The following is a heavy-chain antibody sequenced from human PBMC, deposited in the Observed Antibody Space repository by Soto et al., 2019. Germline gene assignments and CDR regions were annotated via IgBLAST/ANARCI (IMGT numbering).Heavy chain of an antibody. CDR1: GGSISSSNW. CDR2: IYHSGST. Sequence: QVQLQESGPGLVKPSGTLSLTCAVSGGSISSSNWWSWVRQPPGKGLEWIGEIYHSGSTTYNPSLKRRVTISVDKSKNQFSLKLSCVTAADTAVYYCARVVGGYYYGMDVWGQGTTVTVSS. V-gene: IGHV4-4*02. J-gene: IGHJ6*02. D-gene: IGHD2-2*01. CDR3: ARVVGGYYYGMDV.